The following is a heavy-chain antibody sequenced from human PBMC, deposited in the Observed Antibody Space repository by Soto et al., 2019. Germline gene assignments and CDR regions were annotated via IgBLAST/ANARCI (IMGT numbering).Heavy chain of an antibody. V-gene: IGHV4-4*02. CDR3: VRDDFGLGLDY. Sequence: PXXTLSLTCNVSGDSISSSNWWSWVRQPPGKGLEWIGEIYHMGSANYNPSLKSRVIISVDKSKNQFFLKLTYVTAADTAVYYCVRDDFGLGLDYWGLGTLVTVSS. CDR2: IYHMGSA. J-gene: IGHJ4*02. CDR1: GDSISSSNW. D-gene: IGHD1-26*01.